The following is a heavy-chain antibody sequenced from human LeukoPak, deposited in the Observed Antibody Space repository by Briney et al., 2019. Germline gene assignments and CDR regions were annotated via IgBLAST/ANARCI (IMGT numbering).Heavy chain of an antibody. CDR3: ARDQYYYDSSGYYYFDY. J-gene: IGHJ4*02. V-gene: IGHV3-20*04. CDR2: INWNGGST. D-gene: IGHD3-22*01. Sequence: RPGGSLRLSCAASGFTFDDYGMSWVRQAPGKGLEWVSGINWNGGSTGYADSVKGRFTISRDNAKNSLYLQMNSLRAEDTALYYCARDQYYYDSSGYYYFDYWGQGTLVTVSS. CDR1: GFTFDDYG.